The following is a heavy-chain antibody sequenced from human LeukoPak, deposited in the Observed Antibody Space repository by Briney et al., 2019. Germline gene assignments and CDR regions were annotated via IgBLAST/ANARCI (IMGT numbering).Heavy chain of an antibody. J-gene: IGHJ4*02. D-gene: IGHD1-1*01. CDR2: IFSGGNT. CDR1: GFTVSNNY. V-gene: IGHV3-66*01. Sequence: GGSLRLSCAASGFTVSNNYMTWVRQAPGKGLEWVSVIFSGGNTFYADSVKGRFTISRDNSKNTPYLQMNSLRAEDTAVYYCAREGAGTLDYWGQGTLVTVSS. CDR3: AREGAGTLDY.